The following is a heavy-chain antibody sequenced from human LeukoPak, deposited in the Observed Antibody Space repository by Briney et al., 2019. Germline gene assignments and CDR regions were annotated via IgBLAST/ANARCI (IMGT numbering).Heavy chain of an antibody. V-gene: IGHV3-30*04. Sequence: GRSLRLSRAASGFTFSSYAVHWVRQAPGKGLEWVAVISYDGSNIYYADSVKGRFTISSDNSKNTLYLQMNSLRAEDTAVYYCARDPNCSSTSCYADYYYGMDVWGKGTTVIVSS. CDR2: ISYDGSNI. CDR1: GFTFSSYA. CDR3: ARDPNCSSTSCYADYYYGMDV. J-gene: IGHJ6*04. D-gene: IGHD2-2*01.